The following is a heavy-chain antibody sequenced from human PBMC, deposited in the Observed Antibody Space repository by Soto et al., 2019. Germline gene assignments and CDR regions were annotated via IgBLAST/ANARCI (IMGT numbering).Heavy chain of an antibody. CDR1: GFTFSSYE. CDR3: ARDKDTKYHDFWSGYYYYYYGMDV. J-gene: IGHJ6*02. V-gene: IGHV3-48*03. Sequence: GGSLRLSCAVSGFTFSSYEMNWVRQAPGKGLEWVSYISSSGSTIYYADSVKGRFTISRDNAKNSLYLQMNSLRAEDTAVYYCARDKDTKYHDFWSGYYYYYYGMDVWGQGTTVTVSS. D-gene: IGHD3-3*01. CDR2: ISSSGSTI.